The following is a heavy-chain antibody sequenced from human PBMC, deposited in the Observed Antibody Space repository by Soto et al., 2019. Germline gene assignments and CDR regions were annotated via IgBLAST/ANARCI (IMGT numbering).Heavy chain of an antibody. CDR3: AREAGVVIRPHYGMDV. J-gene: IGHJ6*02. CDR1: GYTFTGYY. D-gene: IGHD3-22*01. Sequence: QVHRGQFGAEVKNLGASVKVSGKPLGYTFTGYYMHGGRQAPGQGLEGMGWINPNSGGTNYAQKFQGWVTMTRDTSISTAYMELSRLRSDDTAVYYCAREAGVVIRPHYGMDVWGQGTTVTVSS. CDR2: INPNSGGT. V-gene: IGHV1-2*04.